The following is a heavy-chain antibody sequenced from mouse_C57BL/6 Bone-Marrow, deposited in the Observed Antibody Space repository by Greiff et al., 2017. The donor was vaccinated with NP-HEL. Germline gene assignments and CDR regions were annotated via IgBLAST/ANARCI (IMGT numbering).Heavy chain of an antibody. CDR1: GYTFTDYY. CDR2: INPNNGGT. J-gene: IGHJ4*01. D-gene: IGHD1-2*01. CDR3: AREYDGFYYAMDY. V-gene: IGHV1-26*01. Sequence: EVQLQQSGPELVKPGASVKISCKASGYTFTDYYMNWVKQSHGKSLEWIGDINPNNGGTSYNQKFKGKATLTVDKSSSTAYMELRSLTSEDSAVYYCAREYDGFYYAMDYWGQGTSVTVSS.